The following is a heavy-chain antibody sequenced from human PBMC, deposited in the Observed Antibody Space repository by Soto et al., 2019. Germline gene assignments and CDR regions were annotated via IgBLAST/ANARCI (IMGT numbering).Heavy chain of an antibody. D-gene: IGHD1-20*01. CDR2: INPSGGST. CDR1: GYTFTSYY. CDR3: ARASDNWAKPYYFDY. V-gene: IGHV1-46*01. J-gene: IGHJ4*02. Sequence: ASVNVSCKASGYTFTSYYMHWVRQAPGQGLEWMGIINPSGGSTSYAQKFQGRVTMTRDTSTSTVYMELSSLRSEDTAVYYCARASDNWAKPYYFDYWGQGTLVTVSS.